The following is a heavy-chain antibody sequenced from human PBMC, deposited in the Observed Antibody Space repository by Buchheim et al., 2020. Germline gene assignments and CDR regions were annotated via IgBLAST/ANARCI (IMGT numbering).Heavy chain of an antibody. Sequence: EVQLLESGGGLVQPGGSLRLSCAASGFTFSTYAMTWVRLVPGKGLEWVSGISGSGLSTKYPDSVKGRFTISRDNSKNTLYLQMGTLRAEDTAEYYCAKTGQGWEGGDYLDYWGQGTL. D-gene: IGHD1-14*01. CDR1: GFTFSTYA. V-gene: IGHV3-23*01. CDR3: AKTGQGWEGGDYLDY. CDR2: ISGSGLST. J-gene: IGHJ4*02.